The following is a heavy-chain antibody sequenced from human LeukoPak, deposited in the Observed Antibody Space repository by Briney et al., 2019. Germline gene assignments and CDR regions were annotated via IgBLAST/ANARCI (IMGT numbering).Heavy chain of an antibody. CDR1: GFTFSNAW. V-gene: IGHV3-15*01. CDR2: IKSKTDGGTT. Sequence: GGSLRLSCAASGFTFSNAWMSWVRQAPGKGLEWVGRIKSKTDGGTTDYAAPVKGRFTISRDDSKNTLYLQMNSLKTEDTAVYYCTTGVELGYSGYDPAGYWGQGTLVTVSS. CDR3: TTGVELGYSGYDPAGY. D-gene: IGHD5-12*01. J-gene: IGHJ4*02.